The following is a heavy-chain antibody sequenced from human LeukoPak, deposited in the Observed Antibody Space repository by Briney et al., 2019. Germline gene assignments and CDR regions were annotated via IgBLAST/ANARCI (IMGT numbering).Heavy chain of an antibody. J-gene: IGHJ4*02. V-gene: IGHV3-72*01. D-gene: IGHD6-13*01. CDR3: TRSPSSGSFVFDY. CDR2: IRNQANGRTT. CDR1: GFTFSDYY. Sequence: GGSLRLSCAASGFTFSDYYMEWARQAPGEGLEWVGRIRNQANGRTTEYATSVRGRFIISRDDSQNSIYLQMNSLKTEDTAVYYCTRSPSSGSFVFDYWGQGTLVTVSS.